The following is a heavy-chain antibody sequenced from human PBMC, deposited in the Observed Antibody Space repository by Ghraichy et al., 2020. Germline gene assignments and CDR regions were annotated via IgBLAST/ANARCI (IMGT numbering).Heavy chain of an antibody. J-gene: IGHJ6*03. CDR2: INHSGST. V-gene: IGHV4-34*01. D-gene: IGHD2-15*01. CDR3: ARGLGYCSGGSCYPDEVGYYYMDV. CDR1: GGSFSGYY. Sequence: SETLSLTCAVYGGSFSGYYWSWIRQPPGKGLEWIGEINHSGSTNYNPSLKSRVTISVDTSKNQFSLKLSSVTAADTAVYYCARGLGYCSGGSCYPDEVGYYYMDVWGKGTTVTVSS.